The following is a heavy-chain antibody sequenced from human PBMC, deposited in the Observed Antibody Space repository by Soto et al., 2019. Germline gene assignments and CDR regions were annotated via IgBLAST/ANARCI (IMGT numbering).Heavy chain of an antibody. V-gene: IGHV3-23*01. J-gene: IGHJ4*02. CDR3: AKVQQLDYFHY. D-gene: IGHD6-13*01. CDR2: ISGSGGRT. CDR1: GFTFSSYA. Sequence: GGSLRLSCAASGFTFSSYAMSWVRQAPGKGLEWVSAISGSGGRTYYADSVKGRFTISRDNSRNTLYLQMNILRAADTAVYYCAKVQQLDYFHYWGQGTLVTVSS.